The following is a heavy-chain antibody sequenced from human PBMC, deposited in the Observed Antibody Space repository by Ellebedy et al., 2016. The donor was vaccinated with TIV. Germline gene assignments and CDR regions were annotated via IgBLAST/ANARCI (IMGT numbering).Heavy chain of an antibody. CDR2: IRWNSGSI. CDR3: ARDYYGTGSYSSD. J-gene: IGHJ4*02. CDR1: GFTFSSYA. V-gene: IGHV3-9*01. Sequence: SLKISFAASGFTFSSYAMSWVRQAPGKGLEWVSGIRWNSGSIGYADSVKGRFTISRDNAKNSLYLRMNSLRAEDTAVYYCARDYYGTGSYSSDWGQGTLVTVSS. D-gene: IGHD3-10*01.